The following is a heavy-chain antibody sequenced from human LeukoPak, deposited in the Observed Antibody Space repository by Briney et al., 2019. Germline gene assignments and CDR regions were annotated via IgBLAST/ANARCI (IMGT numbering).Heavy chain of an antibody. D-gene: IGHD3-22*01. V-gene: IGHV3-7*01. Sequence: GGSLRLSCAASGFTFSSYWMSWVRQAPGKGLEWVANIKQDGSEKYYVDSVKGRFTISRDNAKNSLYLQMNSLRAEDTAVYYCARDGSQTYYYDSSGYLDRGHGTLVTVSS. CDR3: ARDGSQTYYYDSSGYLD. CDR2: IKQDGSEK. J-gene: IGHJ4*01. CDR1: GFTFSSYW.